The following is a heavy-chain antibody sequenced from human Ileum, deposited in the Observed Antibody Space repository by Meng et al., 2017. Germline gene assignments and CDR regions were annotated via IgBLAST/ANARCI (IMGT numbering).Heavy chain of an antibody. CDR3: ARDRFYGYSDY. D-gene: IGHD5/OR15-5a*01. CDR1: GFAFSRSW. V-gene: IGHV3-7*01. J-gene: IGHJ4*02. Sequence: GESLRLSCVASGFAFSRSWMSWVRQAPGKGLEWVGNVNEDGRQQDYVDSVKGRFTISRDNAKNSLFLQMNSLGTDDTGVYFCARDRFYGYSDYWGQGTLVTVSS. CDR2: VNEDGRQQ.